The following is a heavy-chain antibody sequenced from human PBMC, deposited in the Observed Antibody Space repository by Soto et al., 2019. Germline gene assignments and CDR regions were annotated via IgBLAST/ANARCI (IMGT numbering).Heavy chain of an antibody. CDR3: ASSYYYGSGSLAY. V-gene: IGHV1-69*02. J-gene: IGHJ4*01. CDR1: GGTFSSYT. D-gene: IGHD3-10*01. CDR2: IIPILGIA. Sequence: QVQLVQSGAEVKKPGSSVKVSCKASGGTFSSYTISWVRQAPGQGLEWMGRIIPILGIANYAQKFQGRVTITADKSTSTAYMELSSLRSEDTAVYYCASSYYYGSGSLAYWGHGTLVTVSS.